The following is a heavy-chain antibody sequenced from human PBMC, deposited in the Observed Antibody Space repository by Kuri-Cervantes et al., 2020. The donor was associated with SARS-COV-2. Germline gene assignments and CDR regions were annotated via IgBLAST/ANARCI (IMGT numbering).Heavy chain of an antibody. J-gene: IGHJ4*02. D-gene: IGHD3-22*01. CDR1: GYTFTSYA. Sequence: SVKVSCKAFGYTFTSYAISWVRQAPGQGLEWMGGIIPIIGTANYAQKFQGRVTITADKSTSTAYMELSSLRSEDTAVYYCASPRRNYYDSSGYYFWGFDYWGQGTLVTVSS. CDR3: ASPRRNYYDSSGYYFWGFDY. CDR2: IIPIIGTA. V-gene: IGHV1-69*06.